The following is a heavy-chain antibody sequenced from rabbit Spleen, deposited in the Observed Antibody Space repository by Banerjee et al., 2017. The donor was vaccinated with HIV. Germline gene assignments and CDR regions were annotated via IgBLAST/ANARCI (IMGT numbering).Heavy chain of an antibody. Sequence: QEQLVESGGDLVKPGASLTLTCTASGFSFSNNYVMCWVRQAPGKGLEWIALIDVGSGGGTRYAARAKSRFSITKTSSSTVALQMTSLTVADAATYYCARDAGASFTTYGMDLWGPGTLVTVS. CDR2: IDVGSGGGT. J-gene: IGHJ6*01. V-gene: IGHV1S45*01. D-gene: IGHD8-1*01. CDR1: GFSFSNNYV. CDR3: ARDAGASFTTYGMDL.